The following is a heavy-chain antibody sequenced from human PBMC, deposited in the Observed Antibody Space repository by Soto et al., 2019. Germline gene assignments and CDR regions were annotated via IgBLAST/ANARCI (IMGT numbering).Heavy chain of an antibody. CDR1: GFTFSSYW. D-gene: IGHD2-15*01. J-gene: IGHJ4*02. Sequence: GGSLRLSCAASGFTFSSYWMSWVRQAPGKGLEWVANIKQDGSEKYYVDSVKGRFTISRDNAKNSLYLQMNSLRAEDTAVYYCARDTRYCSGGSCPQIYWGQGTLVTVSS. CDR3: ARDTRYCSGGSCPQIY. CDR2: IKQDGSEK. V-gene: IGHV3-7*01.